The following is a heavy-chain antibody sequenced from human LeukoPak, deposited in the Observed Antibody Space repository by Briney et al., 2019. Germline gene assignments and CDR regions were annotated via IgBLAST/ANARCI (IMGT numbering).Heavy chain of an antibody. Sequence: PSETLSLTCTVSGGSISSYYWGWIRQPPGKGLEWIGSVYYSGNTYYNPSLKSRVTISVDTSKNQFSLKLRSVTAADTAMYYCARQGYAGFSSRPFDYWGQGTLVTVSS. V-gene: IGHV4-39*01. J-gene: IGHJ4*02. CDR3: ARQGYAGFSSRPFDY. CDR1: GGSISSYY. D-gene: IGHD3-9*01. CDR2: VYYSGNT.